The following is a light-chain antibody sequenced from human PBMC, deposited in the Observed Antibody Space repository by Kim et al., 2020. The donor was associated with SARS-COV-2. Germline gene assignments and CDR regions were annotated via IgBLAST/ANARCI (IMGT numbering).Light chain of an antibody. CDR2: STS. CDR3: QKYNSASWT. Sequence: AAVGASVTITCRQSQDSANSLAWYQQKPGHVPQVLLYSTSTTQSGAPSRFSGSGSGTELTLTIGSLQTEDVSTYYCQKYNSASWTFGPGTKVDIK. CDR1: QDSANS. V-gene: IGKV1-27*01. J-gene: IGKJ1*01.